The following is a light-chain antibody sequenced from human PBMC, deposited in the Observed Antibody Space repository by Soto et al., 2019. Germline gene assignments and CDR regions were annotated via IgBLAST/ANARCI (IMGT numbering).Light chain of an antibody. CDR2: QDS. CDR1: KLGDKY. CDR3: QAWDSSTANV. J-gene: IGLJ1*01. V-gene: IGLV3-1*01. Sequence: SYELTQPPSVSVSPGQTASITCSGDKLGDKYACWYQQKPGQSPVLVIYQDSKRPSGIPERFSGSNSGNTATLTISGTQAMDEADYYCQAWDSSTANVFGTWTKLTVL.